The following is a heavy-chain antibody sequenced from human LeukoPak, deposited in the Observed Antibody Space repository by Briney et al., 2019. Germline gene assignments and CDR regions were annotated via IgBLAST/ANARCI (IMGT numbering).Heavy chain of an antibody. CDR3: ARLIGSGSLGLDY. D-gene: IGHD3-10*01. Sequence: PGGSLRLSCAASGFTFSSYEMNWVRQAPGKGLEWVSYISSSGSTIYYVDSVKGRFTISRDNAKNPLYLQMNSLRAEDTAVYYCARLIGSGSLGLDYWGQGTLVTVSS. V-gene: IGHV3-48*03. CDR2: ISSSGSTI. CDR1: GFTFSSYE. J-gene: IGHJ4*02.